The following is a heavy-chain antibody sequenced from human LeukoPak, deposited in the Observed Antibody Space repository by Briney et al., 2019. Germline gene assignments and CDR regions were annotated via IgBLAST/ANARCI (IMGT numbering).Heavy chain of an antibody. CDR1: GGSFSGYY. J-gene: IGHJ5*02. Sequence: ASETLSLTCAVYGGSFSGYYWSWIRQPPGKGLEWIGEINHSGSTNYNPSLKSRVTISVDTSKNQFSLKLSSVTAADTAVYYCARVTMIVVVITTAWFDPWGQGTLVTVSS. CDR2: INHSGST. CDR3: ARVTMIVVVITTAWFDP. V-gene: IGHV4-34*01. D-gene: IGHD3-22*01.